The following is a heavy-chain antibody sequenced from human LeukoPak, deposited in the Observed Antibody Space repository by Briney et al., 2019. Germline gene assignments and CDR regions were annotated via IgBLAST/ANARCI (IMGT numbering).Heavy chain of an antibody. CDR1: GFTFSSYA. J-gene: IGHJ3*02. D-gene: IGHD6-19*01. CDR3: AKVRDTRDWYKDAFDI. V-gene: IGHV3-23*01. Sequence: HSGGSLRLSCAASGFTFSSYAMSWVRQAPGKGLEWVSAITGTGGSTYYVASVKGRFTASRDNSKNTLYLQMSSLRAEDTAMYYCAKVRDTRDWYKDAFDIWGQGTRVTVSS. CDR2: ITGTGGST.